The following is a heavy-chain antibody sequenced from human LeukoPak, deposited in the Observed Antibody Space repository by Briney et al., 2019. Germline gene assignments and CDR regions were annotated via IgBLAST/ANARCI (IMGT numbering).Heavy chain of an antibody. J-gene: IGHJ4*02. Sequence: GGSLRLSCAASGFTFSSYAMSWVRQAPGKGLEWVSAISGSGGSTYYADSVKGRFTISRDNSKNTLYLQMNSLRAEDTAVYYCAKDGERWGTNYDILTGPDYWGQGTLVTVSS. CDR3: AKDGERWGTNYDILTGPDY. CDR2: ISGSGGST. CDR1: GFTFSSYA. D-gene: IGHD3-9*01. V-gene: IGHV3-23*01.